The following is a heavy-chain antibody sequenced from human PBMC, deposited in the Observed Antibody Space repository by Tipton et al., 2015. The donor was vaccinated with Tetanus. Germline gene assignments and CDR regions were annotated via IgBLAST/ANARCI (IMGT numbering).Heavy chain of an antibody. CDR2: ISGSGATT. Sequence: SLRLSCAASGFTFSNCAMRWVRQAPGKGLEWVSGISGSGATTYYEDSVKGRFTISRDNPKNTLYLQMNSLRVEDTALYYCARDDDPIGNGLDVWGQGTTVTVSS. CDR3: ARDDDPIGNGLDV. D-gene: IGHD2/OR15-2a*01. CDR1: GFTFSNCA. J-gene: IGHJ6*02. V-gene: IGHV3-23*01.